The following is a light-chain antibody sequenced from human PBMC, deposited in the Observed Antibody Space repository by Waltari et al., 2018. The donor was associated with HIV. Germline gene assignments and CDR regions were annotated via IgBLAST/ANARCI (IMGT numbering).Light chain of an antibody. V-gene: IGLV3-19*01. Sequence: SSELTQDPAVSVALGQTVRITCQGDSLRSYYASWYQQKPGQAPVLVIYGKNNRPPGIPDRFSGSSSGNTVSLTITGTQAEDEADYYCNSRDSSGNHLVVFGGGTKLTVL. J-gene: IGLJ2*01. CDR2: GKN. CDR3: NSRDSSGNHLVV. CDR1: SLRSYY.